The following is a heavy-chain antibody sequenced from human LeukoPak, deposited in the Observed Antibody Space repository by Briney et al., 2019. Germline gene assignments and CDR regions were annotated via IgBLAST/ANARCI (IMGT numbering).Heavy chain of an antibody. CDR2: IRYDGSNK. Sequence: PGGSLRLSCAASGFTFSSYGMHWVRQAPGKGLEWVAFIRYDGSNKYYADSVKGRFTISRDNSKNTLYLQMNSQRAEDTAVYYCAGSSSGWYGEIWFDPWGQGTLVTVSS. V-gene: IGHV3-30*02. J-gene: IGHJ5*02. CDR1: GFTFSSYG. D-gene: IGHD6-19*01. CDR3: AGSSSGWYGEIWFDP.